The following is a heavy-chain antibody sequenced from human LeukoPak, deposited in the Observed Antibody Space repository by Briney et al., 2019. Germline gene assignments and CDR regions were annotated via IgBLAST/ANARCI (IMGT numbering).Heavy chain of an antibody. CDR3: ARQGIAVAPDAFDI. CDR2: IIPILGIA. V-gene: IGHV1-69*02. J-gene: IGHJ3*02. CDR1: GYTFAGYY. Sequence: ASVKVSCKASGYTFAGYYMHWVRQAPGQGLEWMGRIIPILGIANHAQKFQGRVTITADKSTSTAYMELSSLRSEDTAVYYCARQGIAVAPDAFDIWGQGTMVTVSS. D-gene: IGHD6-19*01.